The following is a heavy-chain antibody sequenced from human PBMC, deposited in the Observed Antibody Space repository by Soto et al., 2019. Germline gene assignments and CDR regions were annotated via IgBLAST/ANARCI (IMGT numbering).Heavy chain of an antibody. V-gene: IGHV5-51*01. J-gene: IGHJ6*02. CDR1: GYSFTSYW. CDR3: ARVMITFGGVIRNYYYYGMDV. CDR2: IYPGDSDT. Sequence: GESLKISCKGSGYSFTSYWIGWVRQMPGKGLEWMGIIYPGDSDTRYSPSFQGQVTISADKSISTAYLQWSSLKASDTAMYYCARVMITFGGVIRNYYYYGMDVWGQGTTVTVSS. D-gene: IGHD3-16*02.